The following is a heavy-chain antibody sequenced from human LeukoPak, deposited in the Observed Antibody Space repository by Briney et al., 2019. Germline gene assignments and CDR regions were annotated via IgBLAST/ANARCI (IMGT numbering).Heavy chain of an antibody. CDR1: GYTFTSYY. J-gene: IGHJ4*02. D-gene: IGHD3-10*01. V-gene: IGHV1-8*02. CDR2: MNPNSGNT. CDR3: ARDDYYGSGSCGRYDY. Sequence: ASVKVSCKASGYTFTSYYMHWVRQATGQGLERMGWMNPNSGNTGYAQKFQGRVTMTRNTSISTAYMELSSLRSEDTAVYYCARDDYYGSGSCGRYDYWGQGTLVTVSS.